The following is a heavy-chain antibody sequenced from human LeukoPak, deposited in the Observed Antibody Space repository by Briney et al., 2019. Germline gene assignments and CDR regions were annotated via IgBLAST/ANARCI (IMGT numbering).Heavy chain of an antibody. CDR3: AKAVLVMSPYGMDV. CDR2: ISGSGGST. CDR1: GFTFSSHA. V-gene: IGHV3-23*01. J-gene: IGHJ6*02. Sequence: GGSLRLSCAASGFTFSSHAMSWVRQAPGKGLEWVSAISGSGGSTYYADSVKGRFTISRDNSKNTLYLQMNSLRAEDTAVYYCAKAVLVMSPYGMDVWGQGTTVTVSS. D-gene: IGHD3-22*01.